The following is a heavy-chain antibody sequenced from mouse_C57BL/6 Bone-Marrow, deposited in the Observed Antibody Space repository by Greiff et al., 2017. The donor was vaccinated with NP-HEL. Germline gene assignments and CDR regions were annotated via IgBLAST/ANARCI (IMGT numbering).Heavy chain of an antibody. V-gene: IGHV1-74*01. CDR1: GYTFTSYW. Sequence: QVHVKQPGAALVKPGASVKVSCKASGYTFTSYWMPLLNQRPGQGLEWIGRIHPSDSATNYNQKFTGKATLTVDKSSSTAYMQLSSLTSEDSAVYYCAIYGYDGDYYAMDYWGQGTSVTVSS. J-gene: IGHJ4*01. CDR3: AIYGYDGDYYAMDY. CDR2: IHPSDSAT. D-gene: IGHD2-2*01.